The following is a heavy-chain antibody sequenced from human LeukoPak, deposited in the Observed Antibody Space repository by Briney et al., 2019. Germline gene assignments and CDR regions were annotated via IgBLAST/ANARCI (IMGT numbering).Heavy chain of an antibody. Sequence: SETLSLTCTVSGGSISSYYWGWIRQPPGKGLEWIGSIYNSGSTYYNPSLKSRVTISVDTSKNQFALKLSSVTAADTAVYYCARDRSSYFDYWGQGTLVTVSS. CDR1: GGSISSYY. V-gene: IGHV4-39*01. D-gene: IGHD1-14*01. CDR2: IYNSGST. CDR3: ARDRSSYFDY. J-gene: IGHJ4*02.